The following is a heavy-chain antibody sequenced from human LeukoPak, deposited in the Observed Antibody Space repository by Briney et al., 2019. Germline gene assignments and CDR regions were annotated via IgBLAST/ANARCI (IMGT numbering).Heavy chain of an antibody. J-gene: IGHJ6*02. D-gene: IGHD3-3*01. Sequence: GASVKVSCQASGYTFTSYGISGVRQAPGQGLEWMGWISAYNGNTNYAQKLQGRVTMTTDTSTSTAYMELRSLRSDDTAVYYCAREGGFLEWLSGYGMDVWGQGTTVTVSS. CDR2: ISAYNGNT. CDR1: GYTFTSYG. CDR3: AREGGFLEWLSGYGMDV. V-gene: IGHV1-18*01.